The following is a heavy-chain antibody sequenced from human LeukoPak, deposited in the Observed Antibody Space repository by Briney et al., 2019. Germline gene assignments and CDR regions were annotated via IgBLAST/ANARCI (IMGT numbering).Heavy chain of an antibody. CDR3: AKGLVAGIRPFDY. V-gene: IGHV3-23*01. J-gene: IGHJ4*02. CDR2: TTATGGTT. CDR1: GFTFSSYA. D-gene: IGHD6-19*01. Sequence: GGSLRLSCAASGFTFSSYAMSWVRQAPGKGLEWVSSTTATGGTTYYADSVKGRFTISRDNSKNMLYLQMNSLRVEDTAVYYCAKGLVAGIRPFDYWGQGTLVTVSS.